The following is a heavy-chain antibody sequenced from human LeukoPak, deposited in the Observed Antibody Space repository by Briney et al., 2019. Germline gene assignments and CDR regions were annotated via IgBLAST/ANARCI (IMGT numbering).Heavy chain of an antibody. CDR3: AKEMTAVGGPNYFDY. CDR1: GFTFSSYA. CDR2: ISGSGGSI. D-gene: IGHD6-19*01. J-gene: IGHJ4*02. V-gene: IGHV3-23*01. Sequence: PGGSLRLSCAASGFTFSSYAMRWVRQAPGKGLEWVSTISGSGGSIYYADSVKGRFTISRDNSKNTLYLQMNNLRAEDTAVFYCAKEMTAVGGPNYFDYWGQGTLVTVSS.